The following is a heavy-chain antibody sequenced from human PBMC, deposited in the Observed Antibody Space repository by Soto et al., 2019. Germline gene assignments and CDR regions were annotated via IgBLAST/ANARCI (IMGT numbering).Heavy chain of an antibody. CDR3: ASSSNSRRDGKCGFDY. CDR1: GGSISSGGYY. CDR2: IYYSGST. J-gene: IGHJ4*02. V-gene: IGHV4-31*03. D-gene: IGHD1-1*01. Sequence: PSETLSLTCTVSGGSISSGGYYWSWIRQHPGKGLEWTGYIYYSGSTYYNPSLKSRVTISVDTSKNEFSLKPRHVTAEDTDVYYCASSSNSRRDGKCGFDYWGEGTLVTVSS.